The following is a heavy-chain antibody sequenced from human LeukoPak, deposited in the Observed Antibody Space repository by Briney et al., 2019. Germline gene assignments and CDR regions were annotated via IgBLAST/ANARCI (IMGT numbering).Heavy chain of an antibody. CDR2: ISAYNGNT. Sequence: ASVKVSCKASGYTFTSYGISWVRQAPGQGLEWMGWISAYNGNTNYAQKLQGRVTMTTDTSTSTAYMELRSLRSDDTAVYYCARDRGREYSSSYFDYWGQGTLVTVSS. CDR3: ARDRGREYSSSYFDY. J-gene: IGHJ4*02. V-gene: IGHV1-18*01. D-gene: IGHD6-6*01. CDR1: GYTFTSYG.